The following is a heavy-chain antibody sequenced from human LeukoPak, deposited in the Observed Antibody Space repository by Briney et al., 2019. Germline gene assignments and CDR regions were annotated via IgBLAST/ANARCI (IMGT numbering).Heavy chain of an antibody. D-gene: IGHD6-13*01. V-gene: IGHV3-23*01. CDR1: GFTFSNYG. CDR3: ARDSSTYYYYYGMDV. J-gene: IGHJ6*02. CDR2: ISGSGDRT. Sequence: PGGSLRLSCIASGFTFSNYGMSWVRQAPGKGLEWVSIISGSGDRTLHADSVKGRFTVSRDNSKNTVYLQMNSLRAEDTAVYYCARDSSTYYYYYGMDVWGQGTTVTVSS.